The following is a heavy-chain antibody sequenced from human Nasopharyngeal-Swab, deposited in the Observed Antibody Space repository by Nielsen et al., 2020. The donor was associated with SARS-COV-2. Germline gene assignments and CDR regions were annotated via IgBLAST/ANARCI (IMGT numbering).Heavy chain of an antibody. CDR2: ILYDGSNK. J-gene: IGHJ4*02. D-gene: IGHD3-16*01. Sequence: VLQAPGKGLVWVGLILYDGSNKYYADSVKGRFTISRDSSKNTLYLQMNSLRAEDTAVYYCARDLGENSSIDYWGQGTLVTVSS. V-gene: IGHV3-33*01. CDR3: ARDLGENSSIDY.